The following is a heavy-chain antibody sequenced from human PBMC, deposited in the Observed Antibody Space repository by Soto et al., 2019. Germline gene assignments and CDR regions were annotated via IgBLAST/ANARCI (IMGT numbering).Heavy chain of an antibody. CDR1: GGSISSGDYY. Sequence: SETLSLTCTVSGGSISSGDYYWTWIRQPLGKGLEWIGYIYYSGSTYYNPSLKSRVTISVDTSKNQFSLKLSSVTAADTAVYYCASVSYFNAFDYWGQGTLVTVSS. J-gene: IGHJ4*02. CDR3: ASVSYFNAFDY. D-gene: IGHD3-9*01. CDR2: IYYSGST. V-gene: IGHV4-30-4*01.